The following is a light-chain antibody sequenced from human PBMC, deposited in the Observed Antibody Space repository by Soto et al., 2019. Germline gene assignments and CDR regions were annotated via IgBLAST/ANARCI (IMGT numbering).Light chain of an antibody. J-gene: IGLJ3*02. CDR1: SSDVGGYNY. Sequence: QSALTQPASVSGSPGQSITISCTGTSSDVGGYNYVSWYQQHPGKAPKLIIYEVSNRPSGVSNRFSGSKSANTASLTISGLQAEDEADYYCRSYTTIRTLGVFGAGTKLTVL. CDR3: RSYTTIRTLGV. V-gene: IGLV2-14*01. CDR2: EVS.